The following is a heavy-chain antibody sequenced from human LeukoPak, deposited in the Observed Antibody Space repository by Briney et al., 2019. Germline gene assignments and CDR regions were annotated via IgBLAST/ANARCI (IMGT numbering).Heavy chain of an antibody. Sequence: GGSLRLSCAASGFTFSSYSMNWVRQAPGKGLEWVSSISSSSSYIYYADSVKGRFTISRDNAKNSLYLQMNSLRAEDTAVYYCASLSCGGDCWPPSYYYYGMDVWGQGTTVTVSS. V-gene: IGHV3-21*01. J-gene: IGHJ6*02. D-gene: IGHD2-21*02. CDR1: GFTFSSYS. CDR2: ISSSSSYI. CDR3: ASLSCGGDCWPPSYYYYGMDV.